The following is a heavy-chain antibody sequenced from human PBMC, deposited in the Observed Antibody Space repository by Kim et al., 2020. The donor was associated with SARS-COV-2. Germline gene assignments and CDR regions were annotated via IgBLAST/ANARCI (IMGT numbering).Heavy chain of an antibody. CDR2: ISYNGRNK. Sequence: GGSLRLSCAASGLSFDSSAMNWVRQAPGKGLEWVAVISYNGRNKEYADSVKGRFTISRDNSKSTLSLQMNSLRVEDTAVYYCARGYYYESVSLSDYYNGMDVWGQGTTVTVSS. CDR3: ARGYYYESVSLSDYYNGMDV. V-gene: IGHV3-30-3*01. D-gene: IGHD3-10*01. J-gene: IGHJ6*02. CDR1: GLSFDSSA.